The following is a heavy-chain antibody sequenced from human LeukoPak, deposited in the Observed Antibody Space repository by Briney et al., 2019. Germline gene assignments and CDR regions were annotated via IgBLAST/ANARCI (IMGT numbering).Heavy chain of an antibody. J-gene: IGHJ4*02. CDR1: GFTFSTYN. D-gene: IGHD3-9*01. CDR3: ARGHYDILTASYKWTPDY. Sequence: PGGSLRLSCAASGFTFSTYNMNWVRQAPGKGLEWVSSITSGGTYTYYADSVKGRFTRSRDNAKNSLSLQLSSLRAEDTAVYYCARGHYDILTASYKWTPDYWGQGILVTVSS. CDR2: ITSGGTYT. V-gene: IGHV3-21*06.